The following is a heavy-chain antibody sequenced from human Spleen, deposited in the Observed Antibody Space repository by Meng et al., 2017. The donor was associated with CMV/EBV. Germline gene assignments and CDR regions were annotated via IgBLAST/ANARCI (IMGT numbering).Heavy chain of an antibody. CDR3: ARDRVEIFGVVISDLLDY. Sequence: GGFLRLSCAASGFTFSSYGMHWVRQAPGKGLEWVAFIRYDGSNKYYADSVKGRFTISRDNSKNTLYLQMNSLRAEDTAVYYCARDRVEIFGVVISDLLDYWGQGTLVTVSS. CDR1: GFTFSSYG. J-gene: IGHJ4*02. V-gene: IGHV3-30*02. CDR2: IRYDGSNK. D-gene: IGHD3-3*01.